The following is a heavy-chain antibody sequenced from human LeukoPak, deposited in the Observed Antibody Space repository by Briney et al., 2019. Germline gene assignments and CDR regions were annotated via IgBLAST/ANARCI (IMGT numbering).Heavy chain of an antibody. CDR2: IKQDGSEK. V-gene: IGHV3-7*05. CDR1: GLTFSSNW. J-gene: IGHJ4*02. D-gene: IGHD6-19*01. CDR3: AGGSGWVFDY. Sequence: PGGSLRLSCAASGLTFSSNWMNWVRQAPGKGLEWVANIKQDGSEKNYVDSVKGRFTISRDNAKNSLYLQMNSLRAEDTAVYYCAGGSGWVFDYWGQGTLVIVSS.